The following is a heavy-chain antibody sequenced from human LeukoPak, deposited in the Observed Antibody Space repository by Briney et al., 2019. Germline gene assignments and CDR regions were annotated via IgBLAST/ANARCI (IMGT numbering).Heavy chain of an antibody. J-gene: IGHJ2*01. V-gene: IGHV4-34*01. Sequence: SETLSLTCAVYGGSFGGYYWSWIRQPPGKGLEWIGEINHSGSTNYNPSLKSRVTVSVDTSKNQFSLKLRSVTAADTAVYYCARNLYSSVPYWYFDLWGRGTLVTVSS. CDR1: GGSFGGYY. D-gene: IGHD6-19*01. CDR3: ARNLYSSVPYWYFDL. CDR2: INHSGST.